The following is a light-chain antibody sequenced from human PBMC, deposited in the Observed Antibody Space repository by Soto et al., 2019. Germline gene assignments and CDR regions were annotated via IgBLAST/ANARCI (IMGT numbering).Light chain of an antibody. J-gene: IGKJ2*01. CDR1: QSLLYSSNNKNY. V-gene: IGKV4-1*01. CDR2: WAS. Sequence: IVMTQSPDSLAVSLGGRATISCKSSQSLLYSSNNKNYLTWYQQKPGQPPKVVISWASTRESGVLDRFSGSGSGTDFTLSISSLQAEDVAVYYCQQYYTTPVTFGQGTKLEIK. CDR3: QQYYTTPVT.